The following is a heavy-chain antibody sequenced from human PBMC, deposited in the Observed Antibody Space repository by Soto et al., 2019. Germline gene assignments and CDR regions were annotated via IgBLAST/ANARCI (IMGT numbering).Heavy chain of an antibody. Sequence: AASVKVSCKVSGYTLTELSMHWVRQAPGKGLEWMGGFDPEDGETIYAQKFQGRVTMTEDTSTDTAYMELSSLRSEDTAVYYCAAVRDCGDYLGMDVWGQGTTVTVSS. V-gene: IGHV1-24*01. CDR2: FDPEDGET. D-gene: IGHD4-17*01. CDR3: AAVRDCGDYLGMDV. J-gene: IGHJ6*02. CDR1: GYTLTELS.